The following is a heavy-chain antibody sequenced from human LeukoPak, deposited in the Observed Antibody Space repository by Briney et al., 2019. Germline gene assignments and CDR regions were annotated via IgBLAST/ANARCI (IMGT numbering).Heavy chain of an antibody. D-gene: IGHD4-23*01. J-gene: IGHJ5*02. V-gene: IGHV1-8*01. CDR3: ARGPNKSDGGNSGSAWFDP. CDR2: MNPNSGNT. Sequence: ASVKVSCKASGYTFTTYDINWVRQATGQGLEWMGWMNPNSGNTGYAQKFQGRVAMTRNTSISTAYMELSSLSSEDTAVYYCARGPNKSDGGNSGSAWFDPWGQGTLVTVSS. CDR1: GYTFTTYD.